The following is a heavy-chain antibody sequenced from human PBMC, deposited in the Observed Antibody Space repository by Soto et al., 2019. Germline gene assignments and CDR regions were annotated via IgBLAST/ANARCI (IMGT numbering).Heavy chain of an antibody. Sequence: PSETLSLTCTVSGDSISSGDYYWSWIRQPPGKGLEWIGYIYYSGSTNYNPSPKSRVTISVDTSKNQFSLKLSSVTAADTAVYYCARRGAAAAGQEFDYWGQGTLVTGLL. J-gene: IGHJ4*02. CDR1: GDSISSGDYY. CDR2: IYYSGST. V-gene: IGHV4-61*08. CDR3: ARRGAAAAGQEFDY. D-gene: IGHD6-13*01.